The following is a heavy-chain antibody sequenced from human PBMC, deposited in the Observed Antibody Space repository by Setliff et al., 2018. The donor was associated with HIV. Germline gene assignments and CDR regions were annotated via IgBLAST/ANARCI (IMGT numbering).Heavy chain of an antibody. CDR3: ARGYPGIAVAGLSYYYYYYMDV. V-gene: IGHV4-59*01. J-gene: IGHJ6*03. CDR2: IYYSGST. Sequence: PSETLSLTCTVSGGSLSSYYWSWTRQPPGKGLEWIGYIYYSGSTNNTPSLKSRVTISVDTSKNQFSLKLCPVTAADTAVYYCARGYPGIAVAGLSYYYYYYMDVWGKGTTVTVSS. CDR1: GGSLSSYY. D-gene: IGHD6-19*01.